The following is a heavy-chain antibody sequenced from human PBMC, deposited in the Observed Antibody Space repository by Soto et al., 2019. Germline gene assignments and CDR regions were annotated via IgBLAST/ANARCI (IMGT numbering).Heavy chain of an antibody. Sequence: QVQLVESGGGVVQPGRSLRLSCAASGFTFSSYAMHWVRQAPGEGLEWVAVISYDGSNKYYADSVKGRFTISRDNSKNTLYLQMNSLRAEDTAVYYCARDGQGGLYGSGSYLPYWGQGTLVTVSS. J-gene: IGHJ4*02. V-gene: IGHV3-30-3*01. CDR1: GFTFSSYA. D-gene: IGHD3-10*01. CDR3: ARDGQGGLYGSGSYLPY. CDR2: ISYDGSNK.